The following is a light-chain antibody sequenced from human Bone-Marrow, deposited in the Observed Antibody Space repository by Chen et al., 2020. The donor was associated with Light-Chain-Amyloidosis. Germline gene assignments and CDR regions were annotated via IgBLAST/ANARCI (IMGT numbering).Light chain of an antibody. V-gene: IGLV1-40*01. CDR1: SSNIGAPCD. Sequence: QSVLTQPPSVSGAPGPRVTISCTGSSSNIGAPCDVHWYQQLPGTAPKLLIYGNNNRPSGVPDRFSGSRSGTSASLTISGLQAEDESDYYCYSYAPTPPFVLFGGGTKLTVL. CDR3: YSYAPTPPFVL. CDR2: GNN. J-gene: IGLJ2*01.